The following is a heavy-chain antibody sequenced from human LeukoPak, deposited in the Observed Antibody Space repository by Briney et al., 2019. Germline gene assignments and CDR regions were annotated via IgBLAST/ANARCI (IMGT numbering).Heavy chain of an antibody. J-gene: IGHJ2*01. Sequence: GGSLRLSCAASGFTFSSYAVSWVRQAPGKGLEWVSAISGSGDSTYYADSVKGRFTISRDNSKNTLYLQMNSLRAEDTAVYYCAKEPPCSECLYWYFDLWGRGTLVTVSS. CDR3: AKEPPCSECLYWYFDL. CDR2: ISGSGDST. V-gene: IGHV3-23*01. D-gene: IGHD3-3*01. CDR1: GFTFSSYA.